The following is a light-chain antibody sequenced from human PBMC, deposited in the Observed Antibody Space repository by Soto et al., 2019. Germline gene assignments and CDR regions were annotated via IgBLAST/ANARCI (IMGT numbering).Light chain of an antibody. Sequence: QSVLTQPPSASGTPGQRVTISCSGSSSNIGSNHVYWYQQFPGTAPKLLMYRSDQRPSGVPDRFSGSKSGTPASLAISGLRSDDEADYDCSARDDSLSGVVFGGGTKLTVL. CDR3: SARDDSLSGVV. J-gene: IGLJ2*01. V-gene: IGLV1-47*01. CDR2: RSD. CDR1: SSNIGSNH.